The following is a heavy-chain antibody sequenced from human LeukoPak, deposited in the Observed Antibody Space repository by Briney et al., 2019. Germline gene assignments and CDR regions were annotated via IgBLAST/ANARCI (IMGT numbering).Heavy chain of an antibody. D-gene: IGHD1-26*01. J-gene: IGHJ3*02. V-gene: IGHV3-21*01. Sequence: GGSLRLSCAASGFTFSSYSMNWVRQAPGKGLEWVSSISSSSSYIYYADSVKGRFTISRDNAKNSLYLQMNSLRAEDTAVYYCARDIVGATPGAPGAFDIWGQGTMVTVSS. CDR1: GFTFSSYS. CDR2: ISSSSSYI. CDR3: ARDIVGATPGAPGAFDI.